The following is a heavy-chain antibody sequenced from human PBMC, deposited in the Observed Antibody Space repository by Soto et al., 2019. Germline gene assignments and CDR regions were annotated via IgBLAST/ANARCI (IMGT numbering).Heavy chain of an antibody. D-gene: IGHD3-10*01. V-gene: IGHV3-74*01. CDR2: IHSDGSST. J-gene: IGHJ2*01. CDR1: GFTFSYYW. Sequence: EVRLVESEGGLVQPGGSLSLSCAASGFTFSYYWMHWVRQAPGQGLLWVSRIHSDGSSTTYADSVKGRFTISRDNAKNTVSLQMNSLRVEDTAVYYCARAGGSGRSYWYFAPGGRGTLVTVSS. CDR3: ARAGGSGRSYWYFAP.